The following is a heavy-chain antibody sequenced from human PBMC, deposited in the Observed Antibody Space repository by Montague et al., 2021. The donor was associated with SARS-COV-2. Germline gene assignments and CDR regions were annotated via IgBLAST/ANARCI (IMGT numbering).Heavy chain of an antibody. Sequence: TLSLTCIVSGGSISSDDSYWTWIRQHPGKGLEWIGYISYSGRTSYKVSLKSRLTISADTSDNQFSLKLTSMTAADTAVYYCARMYVPAHGTSAASYSDYWGRRSLVTVSS. V-gene: IGHV4-31*03. CDR1: GGSISSDDSY. J-gene: IGHJ4*01. CDR2: ISYSGRT. CDR3: ARMYVPAHGTSAASYSDY. D-gene: IGHD6-13*01.